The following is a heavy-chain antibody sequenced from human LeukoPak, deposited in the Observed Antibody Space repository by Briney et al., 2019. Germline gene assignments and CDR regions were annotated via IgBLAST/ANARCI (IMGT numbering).Heavy chain of an antibody. V-gene: IGHV1-58*01. Sequence: SVKVSCKASGFTFTSSAVQWVRQARGQRLEWIGCIVVGSGNTNYAQKFQERVTITRDMSTSTAYMELSSLRSEDTAVYYCAASPDYYDSSGYSYYFDYWGQGTLVTVSS. CDR3: AASPDYYDSSGYSYYFDY. CDR2: IVVGSGNT. CDR1: GFTFTSSA. D-gene: IGHD3-22*01. J-gene: IGHJ4*02.